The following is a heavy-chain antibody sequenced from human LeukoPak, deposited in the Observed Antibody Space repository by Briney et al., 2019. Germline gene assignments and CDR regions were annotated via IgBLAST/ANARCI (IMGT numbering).Heavy chain of an antibody. D-gene: IGHD3-22*01. V-gene: IGHV3-21*01. Sequence: GSLRLSCAASGFTFSSYSMNWVRQAPGKGLEWVSSISSSSSYIYYADSVKGRFTISRDNAKNSLYLQMDSLRAEDTAVYYCARGYSSGYRFDYWGQGTLVTVSS. CDR2: ISSSSSYI. CDR3: ARGYSSGYRFDY. CDR1: GFTFSSYS. J-gene: IGHJ4*02.